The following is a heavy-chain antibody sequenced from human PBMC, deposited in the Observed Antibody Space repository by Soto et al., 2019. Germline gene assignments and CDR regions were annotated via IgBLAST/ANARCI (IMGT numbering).Heavy chain of an antibody. D-gene: IGHD6-13*01. V-gene: IGHV3-49*04. Sequence: PGGSLRLSCTASGFTFGDYAMSRVRQAPGKGLEWVGFIRSKAYGGTTEYAASVKGRFTISRDDSKSIAYLQMNSLKTEDTAVYYCTSDGIAAAGQPPDYWGQGTLVTVSS. CDR1: GFTFGDYA. CDR3: TSDGIAAAGQPPDY. CDR2: IRSKAYGGTT. J-gene: IGHJ4*02.